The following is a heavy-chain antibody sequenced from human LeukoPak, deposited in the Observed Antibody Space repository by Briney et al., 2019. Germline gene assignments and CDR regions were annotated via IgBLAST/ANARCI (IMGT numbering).Heavy chain of an antibody. D-gene: IGHD3-16*01. CDR2: IYFSGST. V-gene: IGHV4-39*01. CDR3: VRGSTLRHYQY. Sequence: SETLSLTCTVSGGSISSSTYYWGWIRPPPGKGLEWIGSIYFSGSTYYNPSLKSRVTVSVDTSKDQFSLKRSSVTAADTAVYYCVRGSTLRHYQYWGQGTLGTVSS. J-gene: IGHJ4*02. CDR1: GGSISSSTYY.